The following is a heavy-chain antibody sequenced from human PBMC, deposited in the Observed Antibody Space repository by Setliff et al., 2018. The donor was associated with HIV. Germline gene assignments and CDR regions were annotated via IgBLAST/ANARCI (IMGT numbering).Heavy chain of an antibody. J-gene: IGHJ5*02. V-gene: IGHV1-18*01. CDR1: GYLFTHYG. D-gene: IGHD6-6*01. CDR3: ARGGGLDWGFVAARTRWFDP. Sequence: ASVKVSCKASGYLFTHYGVSWVRQAPGQGLEWVGWVSAWDGRTDYSQKVQGRVTMTTDASTSTAYMELRSLTSDDTAVYYCARGGGLDWGFVAARTRWFDPWGQGTLVTVSS. CDR2: VSAWDGRT.